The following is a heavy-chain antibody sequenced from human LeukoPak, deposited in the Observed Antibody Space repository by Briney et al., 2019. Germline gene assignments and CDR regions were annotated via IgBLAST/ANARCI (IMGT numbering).Heavy chain of an antibody. D-gene: IGHD5-12*01. V-gene: IGHV4-30-2*01. CDR3: ARGAYDKKRRGNDGFDI. J-gene: IGHJ3*02. CDR2: IHYSGTT. Sequence: SETLSLTCTVSGDSISSGDYSWNWIRQPPGKGLEWIGKIHYSGTTGHNPSLKSRVTFSVDKSRNQVSLNLRSVTAADTAVYYCARGAYDKKRRGNDGFDIWGQGTKVTVS. CDR1: GDSISSGDYS.